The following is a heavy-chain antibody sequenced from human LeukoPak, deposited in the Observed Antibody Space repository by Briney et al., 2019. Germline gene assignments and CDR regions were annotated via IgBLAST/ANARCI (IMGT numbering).Heavy chain of an antibody. CDR2: IKQDGSEK. J-gene: IGHJ3*02. V-gene: IGHV3-7*01. Sequence: PGGSLRLSCAASGFTFSSYAMSWVRQAPGKGLEWVANIKQDGSEKYYVDSVKGRFTISRDNAKNSLYLQMNSLRAEDTAVYYCARDSTTVTKSRTDMKRGAFDIWGQGTMVTVSS. CDR3: ARDSTTVTKSRTDMKRGAFDI. CDR1: GFTFSSYA. D-gene: IGHD4-17*01.